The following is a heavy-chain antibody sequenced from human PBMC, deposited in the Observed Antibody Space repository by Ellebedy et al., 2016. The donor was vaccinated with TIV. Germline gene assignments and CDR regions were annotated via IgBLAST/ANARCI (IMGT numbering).Heavy chain of an antibody. CDR1: GFNFRSYA. V-gene: IGHV3-23*01. J-gene: IGHJ4*01. Sequence: PGGSLRLSCAASGFNFRSYAMRGARQASGKGLEWVSHISDDGFITYNVDSVKGRFTISRDNSKNTLYLQMNSLRVEDTAVYYCARGRGSGWYLYPVDYWGHGTQVTVSS. CDR2: ISDDGFIT. D-gene: IGHD6-13*01. CDR3: ARGRGSGWYLYPVDY.